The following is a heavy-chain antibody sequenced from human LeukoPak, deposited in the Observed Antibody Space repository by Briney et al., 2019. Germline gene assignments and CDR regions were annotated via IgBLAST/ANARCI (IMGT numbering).Heavy chain of an antibody. CDR1: GFTFSSYS. V-gene: IGHV3-21*04. J-gene: IGHJ4*02. CDR2: ISSSSSYI. Sequence: GGSLRLSCAASGFTFSSYSMNWVRQAPGKGLEWVSSISSSSSYIYYADSVKGRFTISRDNAKNSLYLQMNTLRSEDTAVYYCAKDRWTKSRSQPSDYWGQGSLVTVSA. D-gene: IGHD6-6*01. CDR3: AKDRWTKSRSQPSDY.